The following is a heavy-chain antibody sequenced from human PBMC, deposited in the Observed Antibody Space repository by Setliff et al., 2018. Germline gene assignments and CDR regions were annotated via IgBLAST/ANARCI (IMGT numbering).Heavy chain of an antibody. CDR2: LHRVGTF. D-gene: IGHD1-1*01. CDR3: ARTGTYRYFDH. J-gene: IGHJ4*02. V-gene: IGHV4-38-2*02. CDR1: GYSIITGYY. Sequence: PSETLSLTCSVPGYSIITGYYWAWIRRLPGRGLEWIGSLHRVGTFFYNPSLKSRVMIPLDTSKNQFSLRLTSVTAADTAVYYCARTGTYRYFDHWGQGTLVTVSS.